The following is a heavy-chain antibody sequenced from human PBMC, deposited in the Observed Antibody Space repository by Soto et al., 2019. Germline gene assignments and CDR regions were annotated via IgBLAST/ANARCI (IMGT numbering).Heavy chain of an antibody. CDR3: ARVSCNGGSCYPNPPNAFDI. CDR2: ISSSSSTI. CDR1: GFTFSSYS. D-gene: IGHD2-15*01. Sequence: GGSLRLSCAASGFTFSSYSMNWVRQAPGRGLEWVSYISSSSSTIYYADSVKGRFTISRDNAKNSLYLQMNSLRAEDTAVYYCARVSCNGGSCYPNPPNAFDIWGQGTMVTVSS. V-gene: IGHV3-48*01. J-gene: IGHJ3*02.